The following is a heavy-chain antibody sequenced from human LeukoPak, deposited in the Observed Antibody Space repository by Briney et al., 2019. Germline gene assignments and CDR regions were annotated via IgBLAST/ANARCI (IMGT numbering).Heavy chain of an antibody. D-gene: IGHD3-22*01. CDR1: GYTFTSYG. CDR3: ARVFYDSRGSAGGYFDY. CDR2: IIPIFGTA. J-gene: IGHJ4*02. Sequence: SVKVSCKASGYTFTSYGISWVRQAPGQGLEWMGGIIPIFGTAKYAQKFQGRVTITADESTSTAYMELSSLRSEDTAVYYCARVFYDSRGSAGGYFDYWGQGTLVTVSS. V-gene: IGHV1-69*13.